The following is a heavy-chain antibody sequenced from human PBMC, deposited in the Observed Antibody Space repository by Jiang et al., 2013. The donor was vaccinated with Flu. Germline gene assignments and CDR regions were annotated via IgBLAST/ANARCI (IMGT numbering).Heavy chain of an antibody. J-gene: IGHJ4*02. CDR2: ISGGGGST. CDR3: AKDLRYCSGGRCFRDYYYDY. CDR1: GFTFSSYA. Sequence: QLLESGGGLVQPGGSLRLSCAASGFTFSSYAMTWVRQAPGKGLEWVSAISGGGGSTYYADSVKGRFTISRDNSKNTLYLQMNSLRAEDTAVYYCAKDLRYCSGGRCFRDYYYDYWGQGTLVTV. D-gene: IGHD2-15*01. V-gene: IGHV3-23*01.